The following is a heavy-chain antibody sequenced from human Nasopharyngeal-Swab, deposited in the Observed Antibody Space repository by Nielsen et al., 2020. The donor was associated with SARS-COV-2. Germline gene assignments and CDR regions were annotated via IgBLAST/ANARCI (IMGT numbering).Heavy chain of an antibody. Sequence: SKTLSLTCSVSGGSINDYYWTWIRQPPGKGLEWVGYVYYTGGTSYNPSLKSRVTISLDTSKNQFSLRLTSVTAADTAVYYCARMDAAIDYWGQGTLVTVSS. CDR2: VYYTGGT. CDR1: GGSINDYY. CDR3: ARMDAAIDY. J-gene: IGHJ4*02. V-gene: IGHV4-59*08. D-gene: IGHD2-15*01.